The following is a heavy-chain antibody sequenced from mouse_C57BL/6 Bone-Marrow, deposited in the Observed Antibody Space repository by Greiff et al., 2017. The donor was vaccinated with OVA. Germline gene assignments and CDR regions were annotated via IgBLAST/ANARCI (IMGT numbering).Heavy chain of an antibody. Sequence: QVQLKQSGAELAKPGASVKLSCKASGYTFTSYWMHWVKQRPGQGLEWIGYINPSSGYTTYNQKFKDKATLTADKSSSTAYMQLSSLTYEDSAVYYCASPTVVARFDYWGQGTTLTVSS. D-gene: IGHD1-1*01. J-gene: IGHJ2*01. CDR2: INPSSGYT. CDR3: ASPTVVARFDY. CDR1: GYTFTSYW. V-gene: IGHV1-7*01.